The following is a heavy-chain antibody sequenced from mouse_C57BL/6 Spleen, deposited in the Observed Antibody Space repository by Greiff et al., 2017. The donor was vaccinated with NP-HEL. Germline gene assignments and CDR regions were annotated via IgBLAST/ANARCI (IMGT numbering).Heavy chain of an antibody. V-gene: IGHV1-53*01. CDR3: ARDTMVTTGYFDD. CDR1: GYTFTSYW. CDR2: INPSNGGT. J-gene: IGHJ2*01. D-gene: IGHD2-2*01. Sequence: VQLQQPGTELVKPGASVKLSCKASGYTFTSYWMHWVTQRPGQGLEWIGNINPSNGGTNYNEKFKSKATLTVDKSSSTAYMQLSSLTSEDSAVYYCARDTMVTTGYFDDWGQGTTLTVSS.